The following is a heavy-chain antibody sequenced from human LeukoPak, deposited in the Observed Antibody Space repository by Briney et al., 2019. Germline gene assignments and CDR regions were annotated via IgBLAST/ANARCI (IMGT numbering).Heavy chain of an antibody. CDR3: ATRPGGSDRFFPYFDY. V-gene: IGHV4-61*08. CDR1: GGSVSSGGYY. Sequence: SSETLSLTCAVSGGSVSSGGYYWSWIRQPPGKGLEWIGYISDSGSTNYNPSLKSRVIMSVDTSKNQFSLKLSSMTAADTAVYYCATRPGGSDRFFPYFDYWGQGTLVTVSS. D-gene: IGHD1-1*01. J-gene: IGHJ4*02. CDR2: ISDSGST.